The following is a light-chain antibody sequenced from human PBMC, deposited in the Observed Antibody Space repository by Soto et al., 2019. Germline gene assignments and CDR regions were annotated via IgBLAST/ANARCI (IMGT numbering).Light chain of an antibody. CDR1: QSISSW. CDR3: QQYNSYFT. CDR2: KAS. J-gene: IGKJ4*01. Sequence: DIQMTQSPSTLSASVGDRVTITYRASQSISSWLAWYQQKPGKAPKLLIYKASSLEGGVPSRFSGSESGTELTLTTSSLQPDDCAIYYCQQYNSYFTLGGETKVEIK. V-gene: IGKV1-5*03.